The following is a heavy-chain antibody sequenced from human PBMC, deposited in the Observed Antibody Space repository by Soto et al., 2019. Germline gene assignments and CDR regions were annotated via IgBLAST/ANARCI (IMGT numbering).Heavy chain of an antibody. CDR2: IYYSGST. CDR3: ARGGHTWQWLVPEGDHWFDP. Sequence: QVQLQESGPGLVKPSQTLSLTCTVSGGSISSGGYYWSWIRQHPGKGLEWIGYIYYSGSTYYNPSLKSRVPIAADTSKHQFSLKLSSVTAAATAVYYCARGGHTWQWLVPEGDHWFDPGGQGTLVTVSS. D-gene: IGHD6-19*01. J-gene: IGHJ5*02. CDR1: GGSISSGGYY. V-gene: IGHV4-31*03.